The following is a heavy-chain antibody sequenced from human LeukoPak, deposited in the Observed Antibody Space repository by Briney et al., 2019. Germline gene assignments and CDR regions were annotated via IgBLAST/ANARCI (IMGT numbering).Heavy chain of an antibody. V-gene: IGHV3-53*05. CDR2: IYSGGST. D-gene: IGHD5-12*01. CDR3: ARILYNGNDYSFDY. J-gene: IGHJ4*02. CDR1: GFSVSGNY. Sequence: GGSLRLSCAASGFSVSGNYMSWVRQAPGKGLEWVSVIYSGGSTYYIDSVKGRFTISRDNSKNTLYLQMNSLRDDDTAVYYCARILYNGNDYSFDYWGQGTLVTVSS.